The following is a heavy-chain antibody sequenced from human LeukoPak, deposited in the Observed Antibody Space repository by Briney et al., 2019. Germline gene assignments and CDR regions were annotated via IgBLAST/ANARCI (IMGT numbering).Heavy chain of an antibody. CDR1: GYTFTGYH. Sequence: GASVKVSCKASGYTFTGYHIHWVRQAPGQGLEWMGCIKPNSGGAYYAQNFQDRVTMTRDTSISTAYMELSRLRSDDTAVYYCARVWPCSNGVCPDVFEYWGQGTLVTVSS. CDR3: ARVWPCSNGVCPDVFEY. CDR2: IKPNSGGA. D-gene: IGHD2-8*01. J-gene: IGHJ4*02. V-gene: IGHV1-2*02.